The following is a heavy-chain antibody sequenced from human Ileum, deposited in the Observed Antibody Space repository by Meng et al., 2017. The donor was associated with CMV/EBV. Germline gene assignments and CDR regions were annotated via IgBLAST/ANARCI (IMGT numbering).Heavy chain of an antibody. CDR3: ARSRGCSSTSCYPDY. J-gene: IGHJ4*02. CDR1: RFTFSTYA. V-gene: IGHV3-23*01. CDR2: VSGSGDSS. D-gene: IGHD2-2*01. Sequence: SRFTFSTYAMSWVRQAPGKGLEWVSGVSGSGDSSYYADSVKGRFTISRDNSKSTLYLQMISLRADDTAVYYCARSRGCSSTSCYPDYWGQGTLVTVSS.